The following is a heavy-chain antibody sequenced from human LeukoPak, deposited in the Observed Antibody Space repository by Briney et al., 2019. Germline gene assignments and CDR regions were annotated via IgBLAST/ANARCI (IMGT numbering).Heavy chain of an antibody. Sequence: SETLSLTCTVSGGSISSYYWRWIRQPPGEGLEWIGYIYYSGSTNYNPSLKSRVTISVDPSKNQFSLKLSSVTAADTAVYYCAGTGWELPLGVLAVDIWGQGTMVTVSS. D-gene: IGHD2-15*01. CDR2: IYYSGST. CDR1: GGSISSYY. V-gene: IGHV4-59*01. CDR3: AGTGWELPLGVLAVDI. J-gene: IGHJ3*02.